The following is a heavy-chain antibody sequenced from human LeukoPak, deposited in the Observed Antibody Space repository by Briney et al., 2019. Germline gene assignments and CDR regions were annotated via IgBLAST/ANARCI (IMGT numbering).Heavy chain of an antibody. CDR2: ISYDGSYK. Sequence: PGGSLRLSCAASGFTFNHYAMHWVRQAPGKGLEWVAIISYDGSYKYYADPVKGRFTISRDNSKNTVYLQMNSLRAEDTAVYYCTRERGDWKGAFDIWGQGTMVTVSS. V-gene: IGHV3-30*04. D-gene: IGHD2-21*02. CDR3: TRERGDWKGAFDI. J-gene: IGHJ3*02. CDR1: GFTFNHYA.